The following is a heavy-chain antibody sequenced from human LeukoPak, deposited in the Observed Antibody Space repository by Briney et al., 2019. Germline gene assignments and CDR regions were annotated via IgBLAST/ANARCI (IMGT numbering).Heavy chain of an antibody. CDR1: GGSFSGYY. V-gene: IGHV4-34*01. CDR2: INHSGST. D-gene: IGHD4-17*01. CDR3: ARGYGDYELDY. Sequence: PSETLSLTCAVYGGSFSGYYWSWIRQPPGKGLEWLGEINHSGSTNYNPSLKSRVTISVDTSKNQFSLKLRSVTAADTAVYYCARGYGDYELDYWGQGTLVTVSS. J-gene: IGHJ4*02.